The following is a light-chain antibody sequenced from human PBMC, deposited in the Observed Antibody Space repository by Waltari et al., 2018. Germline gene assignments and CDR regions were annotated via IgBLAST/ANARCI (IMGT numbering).Light chain of an antibody. J-gene: IGLJ2*01. Sequence: QLVLTQSPSASASLGASVKLPCTLSSGHSSYALAWHQQQPETGPRYLMKLNSDGSHNKGDGIPDRVSGSSSGAERYLTIPSLQSEDEADYYCQTWGDGTVVFGGGTKLTVL. CDR1: SGHSSYA. V-gene: IGLV4-69*01. CDR3: QTWGDGTVV. CDR2: LNSDGSH.